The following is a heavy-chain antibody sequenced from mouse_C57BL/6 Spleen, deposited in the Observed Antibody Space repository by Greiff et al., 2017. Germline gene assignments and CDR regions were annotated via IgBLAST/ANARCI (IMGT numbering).Heavy chain of an antibody. V-gene: IGHV1-61*01. J-gene: IGHJ2*01. CDR2: IYPSDSET. D-gene: IGHD3-2*02. CDR3: ARGQLTYFDY. CDR1: GYTFTSYW. Sequence: QVQLQQPGAELVRPGSSVKLSCKASGYTFTSYWMDWVKQRPGQGLEWIGNIYPSDSETHYNQKFKDKATLTVDKSSSTAYMQLSSLTSEDSAVYYCARGQLTYFDYWGQGTTLTVSS.